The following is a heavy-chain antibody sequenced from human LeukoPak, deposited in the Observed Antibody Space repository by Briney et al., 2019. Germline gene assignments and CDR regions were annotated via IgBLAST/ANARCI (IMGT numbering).Heavy chain of an antibody. D-gene: IGHD6-13*01. CDR2: INHSGST. Sequence: SETLSLTCAVYGGFFSGYYWSWIRQPPEKGLEWIGEINHSGSTNYNPSLKSRVTISVDTSKNQFSLKLSSVTAADTAVYYCARVGQQLVNWFDPWGQGTLVTVSS. V-gene: IGHV4-34*01. J-gene: IGHJ5*02. CDR1: GGFFSGYY. CDR3: ARVGQQLVNWFDP.